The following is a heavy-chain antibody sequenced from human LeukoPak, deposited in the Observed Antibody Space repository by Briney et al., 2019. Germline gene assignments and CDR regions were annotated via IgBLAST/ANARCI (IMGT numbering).Heavy chain of an antibody. Sequence: GGSLRLSCVGSGFTISNYWMHWVRQAPGTGLVWVSRIHPDGSITTYADSVKGRFTISRDNAKNTLYLQMNSLRAEDTAVYYCAKCVNRGSCYSFDYWGQGTLVTVSS. CDR2: IHPDGSIT. CDR1: GFTISNYW. D-gene: IGHD2-15*01. J-gene: IGHJ4*02. V-gene: IGHV3-74*03. CDR3: AKCVNRGSCYSFDY.